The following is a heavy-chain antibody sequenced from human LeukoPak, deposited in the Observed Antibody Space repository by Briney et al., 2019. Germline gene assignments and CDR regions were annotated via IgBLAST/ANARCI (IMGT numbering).Heavy chain of an antibody. CDR3: AREGSVYSSSFIDY. D-gene: IGHD6-6*01. CDR1: GGSISSGDYY. CDR2: IYYSGST. V-gene: IGHV4-30-4*08. Sequence: PSQTLSLTCTVSGGSISSGDYYWSWIRQPPGKGLEWIGYIYYSGSTYYNPSLKSRVTISVDTSKNQFSLKLSSVTAADTAVYYCAREGSVYSSSFIDYWGQGTLVTASS. J-gene: IGHJ4*02.